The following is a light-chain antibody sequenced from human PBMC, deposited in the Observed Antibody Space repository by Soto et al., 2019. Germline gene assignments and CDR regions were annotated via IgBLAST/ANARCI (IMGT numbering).Light chain of an antibody. V-gene: IGLV2-14*03. Sequence: QSVLTQHASVSGSPGQSITISCTGTSSDIGAYNYVSWYQQHSGKVPKLIIFEVNNRPSGVSDRFSGSKSANTASLTISGLQAEDEAEYYCCSYTTSYTYVFGTGTKVTVL. J-gene: IGLJ1*01. CDR3: CSYTTSYTYV. CDR1: SSDIGAYNY. CDR2: EVN.